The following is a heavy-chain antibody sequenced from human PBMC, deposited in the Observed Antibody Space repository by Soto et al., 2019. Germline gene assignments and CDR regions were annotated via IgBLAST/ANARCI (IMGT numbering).Heavy chain of an antibody. CDR1: GFTFSAYW. J-gene: IGHJ4*02. Sequence: EVQLVESGGGLVQPGGSLRLSCAASGFTFSAYWMHWVRQAPGKGLVWVSRIIGDGRDTDYAESVKGRFTISRDNAKNTLYLQKNSLRAEDTAVYYCGRDLHIAAADYWGQGTLVTVSS. V-gene: IGHV3-74*01. CDR3: GRDLHIAAADY. CDR2: IIGDGRDT. D-gene: IGHD6-13*01.